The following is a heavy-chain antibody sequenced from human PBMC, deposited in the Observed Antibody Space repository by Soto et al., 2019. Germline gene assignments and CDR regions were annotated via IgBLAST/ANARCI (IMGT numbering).Heavy chain of an antibody. CDR3: ARDRGYVWGSYRHISDY. J-gene: IGHJ4*02. CDR1: GYSFTSYG. D-gene: IGHD3-16*02. Sequence: GASVKVSCKASGYSFTSYGISWVRQAPGQGLEWMGWIGAYNAQTNYAQKFRGRVTMTTDTSTSTAYMELRSLRSDDTAVYYCARDRGYVWGSYRHISDYWGQGTQVTVSS. CDR2: IGAYNAQT. V-gene: IGHV1-18*01.